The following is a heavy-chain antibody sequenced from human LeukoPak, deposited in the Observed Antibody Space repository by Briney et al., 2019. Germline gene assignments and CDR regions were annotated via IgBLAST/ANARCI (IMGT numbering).Heavy chain of an antibody. D-gene: IGHD4-11*01. CDR3: AKRGSKSLHYFDY. V-gene: IGHV3-23*01. Sequence: PGGSLRLSCAASGLTFRSYAMTWVRQAPGKGLEWVSAVSGSGNSTHYADSVKGRFTISRDNSKNTLYLQMNCLRAEDTAVYYCAKRGSKSLHYFDYWGQGTLVTVSS. J-gene: IGHJ4*02. CDR1: GLTFRSYA. CDR2: VSGSGNST.